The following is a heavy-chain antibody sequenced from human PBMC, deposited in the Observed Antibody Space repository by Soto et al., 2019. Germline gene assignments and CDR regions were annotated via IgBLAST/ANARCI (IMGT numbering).Heavy chain of an antibody. CDR2: INSDGSST. V-gene: IGHV3-74*01. J-gene: IGHJ4*02. D-gene: IGHD6-19*01. Sequence: PGGSLRLSCAASGFTFSKYWMHWVRQAPGKGLVWVSRINSDGSSTSYADSVKGRFTITRDNAKNTLYLQMNSLRAEDTAVYYCARDGGWFSSGSYLFIYWGPGTLVTVSA. CDR1: GFTFSKYW. CDR3: ARDGGWFSSGSYLFIY.